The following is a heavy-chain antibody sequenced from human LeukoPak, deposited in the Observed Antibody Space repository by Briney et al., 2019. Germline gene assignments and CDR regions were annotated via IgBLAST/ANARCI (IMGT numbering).Heavy chain of an antibody. CDR2: MNPNSGNT. J-gene: IGHJ4*02. CDR3: AKVKGSSSWVFDY. V-gene: IGHV1-8*03. D-gene: IGHD6-13*01. CDR1: GYTFTSYD. Sequence: ASVKVSCKASGYTFTSYDINWVRQATGQGLEWMGWMNPNSGNTGYAQKFQGRVTITRNTSISTAYMELNSLRAEDTAVYYCAKVKGSSSWVFDYWGQGTLVTVSS.